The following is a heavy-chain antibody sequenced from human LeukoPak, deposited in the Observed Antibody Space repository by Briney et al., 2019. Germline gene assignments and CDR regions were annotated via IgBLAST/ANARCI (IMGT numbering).Heavy chain of an antibody. CDR3: ARDLGLGSNYRRFYGMDV. CDR1: GFIVSSNH. V-gene: IGHV3-53*01. J-gene: IGHJ6*02. CDR2: IYSGGST. D-gene: IGHD3-10*01. Sequence: GGSLRLSCAASGFIVSSNHMSWVRQAPGKGLEWVSVIYSGGSTYYADSVKGRFTISRDNSKNTLYLQMNSLRVEDTAVYYCARDLGLGSNYRRFYGMDVWGQGTTVTVSS.